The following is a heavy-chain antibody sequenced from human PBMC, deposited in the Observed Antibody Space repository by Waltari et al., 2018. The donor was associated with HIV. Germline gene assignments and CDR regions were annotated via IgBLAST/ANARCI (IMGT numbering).Heavy chain of an antibody. D-gene: IGHD4-17*01. V-gene: IGHV5-51*03. CDR1: GYDFTTYW. CDR3: ARRGNNYGDAFDI. J-gene: IGHJ3*02. CDR2: IYPSDSDT. Sequence: EVPLVQSGSEVNKPGESLKISCTASGYDFTTYWIGWVRQMPGKGLECMGLIYPSDSDTKYSPSFQGQVTLSADKSINTAYLHWSSLKAPDTAIYYCARRGNNYGDAFDIWGQGTMVNVS.